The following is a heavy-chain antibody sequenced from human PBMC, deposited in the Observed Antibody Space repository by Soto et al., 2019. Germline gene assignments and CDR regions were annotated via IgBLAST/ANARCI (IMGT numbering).Heavy chain of an antibody. CDR2: ISSSSSTI. CDR3: ARVSTYGGYDYGAPYYYYYYMDV. CDR1: GFTFSSYS. V-gene: IGHV3-48*01. Sequence: GGSLRLSCAASGFTFSSYSMNWVRQAPGKGLEWVSYISSSSSTIYYADSVKGRFTISRDNAKNSLYLQMNSLRAEDTAVYYCARVSTYGGYDYGAPYYYYYYMDVWGKGTTVTVSS. J-gene: IGHJ6*03. D-gene: IGHD5-12*01.